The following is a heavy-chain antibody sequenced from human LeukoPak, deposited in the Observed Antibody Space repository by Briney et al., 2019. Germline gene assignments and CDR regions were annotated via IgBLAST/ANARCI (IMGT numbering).Heavy chain of an antibody. CDR3: ARLPGRLGDILTGYYLEIVGLLDY. CDR2: IYPGDSDT. J-gene: IGHJ4*02. Sequence: GESLKISCKGSGYSFTSYWIGWVRQMPGKGLEWMGIIYPGDSDTRYSPSFQGQVTISADKSISTAYLQWSSLKASDTAMYYCARLPGRLGDILTGYYLEIVGLLDYWGQGTLVTVSS. D-gene: IGHD3-9*01. V-gene: IGHV5-51*01. CDR1: GYSFTSYW.